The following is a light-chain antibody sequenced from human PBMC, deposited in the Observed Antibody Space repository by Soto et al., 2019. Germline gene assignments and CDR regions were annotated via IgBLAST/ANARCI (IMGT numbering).Light chain of an antibody. V-gene: IGKV1-5*01. CDR3: QEYNNYWT. CDR1: QSISRW. Sequence: DIQMTQSPSTLSASVGDRVTITCRASQSISRWLAWYQQKPGKAPRLLIYTASTLESGVPSRLSGGGSGTEFTLTIRSLHPDDFATYYCQEYNNYWTFGQGTKVDIK. J-gene: IGKJ1*01. CDR2: TAS.